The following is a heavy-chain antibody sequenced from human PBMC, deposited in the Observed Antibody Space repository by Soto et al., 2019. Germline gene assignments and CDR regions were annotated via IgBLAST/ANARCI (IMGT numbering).Heavy chain of an antibody. CDR1: GFTFSSYG. CDR3: ARGGRVKPPYYYYYYMDV. CDR2: IWYDGSNK. Sequence: GGSLRLSCAASGFTFSSYGMHWVRQAPGKGLEWVAVIWYDGSNKYYADSVKGRFTISRDNSKNTLYLQMNSLRAEDTAVYYCARGGRVKPPYYYYYYMDVWGKGTTVTVSS. V-gene: IGHV3-33*01. J-gene: IGHJ6*03. D-gene: IGHD4-4*01.